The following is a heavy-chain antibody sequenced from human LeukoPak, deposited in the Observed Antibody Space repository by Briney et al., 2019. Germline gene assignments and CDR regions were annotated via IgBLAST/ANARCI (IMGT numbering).Heavy chain of an antibody. CDR2: TFYRSKWYT. J-gene: IGHJ4*02. CDR1: GXSVSSNSAA. CDR3: ARSQWLAYYFDY. V-gene: IGHV6-1*01. D-gene: IGHD6-19*01. Sequence: SQTLSLTCAISGXSVSSNSAAWNWIRQSPSRGLEWLGRTFYRSKWYTDYTVSVKSRLTINVDTSKNQFSLQVNSVTPEDTAVYYCARSQWLAYYFDYWGQGTLVTVSS.